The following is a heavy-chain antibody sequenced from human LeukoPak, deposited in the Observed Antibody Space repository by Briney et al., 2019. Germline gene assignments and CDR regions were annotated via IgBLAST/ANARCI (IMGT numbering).Heavy chain of an antibody. V-gene: IGHV1-2*06. CDR2: INPNSGDT. D-gene: IGHD5-24*01. CDR1: GYTFTAYY. CDR3: ARDKGRDGYTAFDY. J-gene: IGHJ4*02. Sequence: ASVKVSCTASGYTFTAYYMHWVRQAPGQGLEWMGRINPNSGDTNYAQKFQDRVTITRDTSISTAYMELSRLRSDDTAVYYCARDKGRDGYTAFDYWGQGTLVTVSS.